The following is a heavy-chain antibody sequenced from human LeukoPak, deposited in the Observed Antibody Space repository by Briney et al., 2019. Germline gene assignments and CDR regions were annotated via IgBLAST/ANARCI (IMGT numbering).Heavy chain of an antibody. CDR1: GFTFSSYW. V-gene: IGHV3-74*01. CDR2: INGDGSST. J-gene: IGHJ2*01. D-gene: IGHD6-25*01. CDR3: ARGPPWYFDL. Sequence: GGSLRLSCAASGFTFSSYWMHWVRQAPGKGLVWVSRINGDGSSTAYADSVKGRFTISRDNAKDTLYLQMNSLTAEDTAVYYCARGPPWYFDLWGRGTLVTVSS.